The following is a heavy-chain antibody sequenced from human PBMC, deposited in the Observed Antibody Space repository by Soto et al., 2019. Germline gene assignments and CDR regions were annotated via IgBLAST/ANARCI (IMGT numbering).Heavy chain of an antibody. D-gene: IGHD6-19*01. CDR3: AREVKQWVYYYGMDV. V-gene: IGHV1-69*01. CDR1: GGTFSSYA. CDR2: IIPIFGTA. J-gene: IGHJ6*02. Sequence: QVQLVQSGAEVKKPGSSVKVYCKASGGTFSSYAISWVRQAPGQGLAWMGGIIPIFGTANYAQKFQGGVTITAEESTSTAYMDLSSLRSEDTAVYYCAREVKQWVYYYGMDVWGQGTTVTVSS.